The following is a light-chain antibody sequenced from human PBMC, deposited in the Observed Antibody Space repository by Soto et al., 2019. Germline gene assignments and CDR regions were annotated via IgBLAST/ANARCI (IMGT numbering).Light chain of an antibody. CDR1: SSDVGGYNY. Sequence: QSVLTQPASVSGSPGQSITISCIGTSSDVGGYNYVSWYQQHPGKAPKLMIYEVSNRPSGVSNRFSGSKSGNTASLTISGLRAEDEADYYCNSYTSNNTYVFGTGTKV. CDR2: EVS. V-gene: IGLV2-14*01. J-gene: IGLJ1*01. CDR3: NSYTSNNTYV.